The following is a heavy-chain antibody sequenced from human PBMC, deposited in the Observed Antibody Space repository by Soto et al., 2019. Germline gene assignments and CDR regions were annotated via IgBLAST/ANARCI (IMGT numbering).Heavy chain of an antibody. Sequence: SVKVSCKASGGTFSSYAISWVRQAPGQGLEWMGGIIPIFGTANYAQKFQGRVTITADESTSTAYMELSSLRSEDTAVYYCARDIVVVPAASSVIYYYYGMDVWGQGTTVTVSS. CDR2: IIPIFGTA. CDR3: ARDIVVVPAASSVIYYYYGMDV. CDR1: GGTFSSYA. J-gene: IGHJ6*02. V-gene: IGHV1-69*13. D-gene: IGHD2-2*01.